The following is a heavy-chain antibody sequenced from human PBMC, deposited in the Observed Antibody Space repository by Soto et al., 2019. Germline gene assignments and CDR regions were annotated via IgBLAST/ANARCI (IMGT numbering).Heavy chain of an antibody. CDR2: IYHTGST. Sequence: SETLSLTGSVSGGSISTVGHYWTRIRQPPGKGLEWIGSIYHTGSTYYSKSLRSRLTMSVDTSKSQFSLRLSSVTAADTAVYYCARATGTLRSRNCDYWGQGSLVTVSS. V-gene: IGHV4-31*03. J-gene: IGHJ4*02. D-gene: IGHD1-1*01. CDR1: GGSISTVGHY. CDR3: ARATGTLRSRNCDY.